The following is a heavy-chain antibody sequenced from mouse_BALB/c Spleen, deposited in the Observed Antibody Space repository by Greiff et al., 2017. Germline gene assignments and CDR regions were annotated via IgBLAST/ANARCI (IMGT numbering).Heavy chain of an antibody. CDR2: IYPGNSDT. J-gene: IGHJ4*01. CDR3: TRWGTARADYAMDY. Sequence: VQLQQSGTVLARPGASVKMSCKASGYSFTSYWMHWVKQRPGQGLEWIGAIYPGNSDTSYNQKFKGKAKLTAVTSASTAYMELSSLTNEDSAVYYCTRWGTARADYAMDYWGQGTSVTVSS. CDR1: GYSFTSYW. D-gene: IGHD3-1*01. V-gene: IGHV1-5*01.